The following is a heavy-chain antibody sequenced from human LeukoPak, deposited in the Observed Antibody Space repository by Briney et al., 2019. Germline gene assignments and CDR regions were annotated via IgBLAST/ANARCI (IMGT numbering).Heavy chain of an antibody. D-gene: IGHD6-6*01. V-gene: IGHV4-34*01. CDR2: INHSGSA. CDR3: ARYVAALRAFDI. Sequence: SETLSLTCAVYGGSFSGYYWSWIRQPPGKGLEWIGEINHSGSANYNPSLKSRVTISEDTSKNQFSLKLSSVTAADTAVYYCARYVAALRAFDIWGQGTMVNVSS. CDR1: GGSFSGYY. J-gene: IGHJ3*02.